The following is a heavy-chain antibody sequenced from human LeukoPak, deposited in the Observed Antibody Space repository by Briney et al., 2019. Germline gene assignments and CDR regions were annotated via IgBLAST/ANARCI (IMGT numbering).Heavy chain of an antibody. J-gene: IGHJ3*02. CDR2: ISESGTTI. CDR1: GFTVSNYY. V-gene: IGHV3-48*01. Sequence: GGSLRLSCAASGFTVSNYYMNWVRQAPGKGLEWVSFISESGTTIYYADSVKGRFTISRDNAKNSLFLQMNSLRAEDTAVYYCARAYGNAFDIWGQGTMVTVSS. CDR3: ARAYGNAFDI. D-gene: IGHD4-17*01.